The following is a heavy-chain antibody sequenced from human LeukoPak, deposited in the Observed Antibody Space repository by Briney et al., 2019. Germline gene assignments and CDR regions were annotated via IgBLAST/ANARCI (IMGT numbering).Heavy chain of an antibody. CDR3: AKEAYDFWSGYNYGMDV. CDR1: GFTFSSYG. CDR2: IWYDGSNK. Sequence: GGSLRLSCAASGFTFSSYGMHWVRQAPGKGLEWVAVIWYDGSNKYYADSVKGRFTISRDNSKNTLYLQMNSLRAEDTAVYYCAKEAYDFWSGYNYGMDVWGQGTTVTVSS. D-gene: IGHD3-3*01. J-gene: IGHJ6*02. V-gene: IGHV3-33*06.